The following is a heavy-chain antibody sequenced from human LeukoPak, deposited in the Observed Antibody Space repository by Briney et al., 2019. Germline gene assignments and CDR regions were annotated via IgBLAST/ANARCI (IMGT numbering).Heavy chain of an antibody. CDR2: IKSKAGGETI. V-gene: IGHV3-15*07. Sequence: TGGSLRLSCAASGFTFTNAWMNWVRQAPGKGLEWVGRIKSKAGGETIDYAAPVKGRFTFSRDDSKNMLYLQMNSLKSEDTAVYYCSTLTSRGLSDSWGQGTLVTVSS. J-gene: IGHJ4*02. CDR1: GFTFTNAW. CDR3: STLTSRGLSDS. D-gene: IGHD1-20*01.